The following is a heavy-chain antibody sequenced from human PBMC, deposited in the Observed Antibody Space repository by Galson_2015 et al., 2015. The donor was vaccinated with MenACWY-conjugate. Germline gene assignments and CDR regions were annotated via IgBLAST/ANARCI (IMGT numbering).Heavy chain of an antibody. J-gene: IGHJ4*02. D-gene: IGHD5-18*01. CDR1: GFTFTNHA. CDR3: ARGGRGYSYGLGY. Sequence: SLRLSCAASGFTFTNHAMNWVRQAPGKGLEWVSYISSSSSTIYYADSVKGRFTISRDNAKNSLYLQMNSLRAEDTAVYYCARGGRGYSYGLGYWGQGTLVTVSS. CDR2: ISSSSSTI. V-gene: IGHV3-48*04.